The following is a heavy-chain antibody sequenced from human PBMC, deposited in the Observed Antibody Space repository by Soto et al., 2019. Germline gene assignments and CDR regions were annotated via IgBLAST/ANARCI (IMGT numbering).Heavy chain of an antibody. V-gene: IGHV3-9*01. CDR2: ISWNSGNT. J-gene: IGHJ5*02. CDR1: GFTFNDHG. Sequence: EVQLVESGGGLVQPGRSLRLSCAASGFTFNDHGMHWVRQAPGKGLEWVAGISWNSGNTGYVDSVKGRFTISRDNATNSLYLQMTSLRVEDTAFYYCAKDTREGAYGNWFDPWGQGTLVTVSS. CDR3: AKDTREGAYGNWFDP. D-gene: IGHD4-17*01.